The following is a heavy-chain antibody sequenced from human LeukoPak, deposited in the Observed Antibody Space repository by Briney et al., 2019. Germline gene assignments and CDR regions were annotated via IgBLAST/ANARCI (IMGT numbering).Heavy chain of an antibody. D-gene: IGHD6-6*01. CDR3: ARDLILYSSSSSTYWFDP. CDR1: GGSISSYY. J-gene: IGHJ5*02. V-gene: IGHV4-4*07. Sequence: SETLSLTCTVSGGSISSYYWSWIRQPAGKGLEWIGRIYTSGSTNYNPSLKSRVTMSVDTSKNQFSLKLSSVTAADTAVYYCARDLILYSSSSSTYWFDPWGQGTLVTVSS. CDR2: IYTSGST.